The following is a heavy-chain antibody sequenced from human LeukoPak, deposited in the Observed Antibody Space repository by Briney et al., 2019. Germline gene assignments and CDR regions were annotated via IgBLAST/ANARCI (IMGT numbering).Heavy chain of an antibody. CDR2: LSYGGTNK. Sequence: PGGSLRLSCAASGFTFSDCAMHWVRQAPGKGLEWVAVLSYGGTNKYYADSVKGRFTISRDNSKNTMFLQMNSLRAEDTAVYHCARDRSGYANDAFDFWGQGTMVTVSS. V-gene: IGHV3-30-3*01. D-gene: IGHD3-3*01. CDR3: ARDRSGYANDAFDF. CDR1: GFTFSDCA. J-gene: IGHJ3*01.